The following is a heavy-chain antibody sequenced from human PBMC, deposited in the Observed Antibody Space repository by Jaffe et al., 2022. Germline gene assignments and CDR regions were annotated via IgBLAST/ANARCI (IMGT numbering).Heavy chain of an antibody. CDR3: ARDRYYDFWSGYYTDLDRYFDY. D-gene: IGHD3-3*01. CDR2: ISAYNGNT. Sequence: QVQLVQSGAEVKKPGASVKVSCKASGYTFTSYGISWVRQAPGQGLEWMGWISAYNGNTNYAQKLQGRVTMTTDTSTSTAYMELRSLRSDDTAVYYCARDRYYDFWSGYYTDLDRYFDYWGQGTLVTVSS. CDR1: GYTFTSYG. V-gene: IGHV1-18*01. J-gene: IGHJ4*02.